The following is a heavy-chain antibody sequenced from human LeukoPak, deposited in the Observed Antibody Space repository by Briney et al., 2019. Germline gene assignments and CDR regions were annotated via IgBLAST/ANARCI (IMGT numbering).Heavy chain of an antibody. J-gene: IGHJ4*02. CDR3: ARGDYNPNFDY. CDR2: IYSGGST. D-gene: IGHD4-17*01. Sequence: GGSLRLSCAASGFTVSSNYMSWVRQAPGKGLEWVLVIYSGGSTYYADSVKGRFTISRDNSKNTLYLQMNSLRAEDTAVYYCARGDYNPNFDYWGQGTLVTVSS. CDR1: GFTVSSNY. V-gene: IGHV3-66*02.